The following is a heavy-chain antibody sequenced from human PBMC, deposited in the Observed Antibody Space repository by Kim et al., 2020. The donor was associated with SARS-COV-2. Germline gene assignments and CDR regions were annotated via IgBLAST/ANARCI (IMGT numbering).Heavy chain of an antibody. Sequence: ASVKVSCKASGYTFINYDIHWVRQAAGRGLEWMGRMNPDSGDTGYAQKFQGRVTMTRDTSISTAYLEVSSLRSEDTAVYYCARGYDFWSGQPRSHNWFDPWGQGTLSPSPQ. CDR1: GYTFINYD. J-gene: IGHJ5*02. CDR2: MNPDSGDT. D-gene: IGHD3-3*01. V-gene: IGHV1-8*01. CDR3: ARGYDFWSGQPRSHNWFDP.